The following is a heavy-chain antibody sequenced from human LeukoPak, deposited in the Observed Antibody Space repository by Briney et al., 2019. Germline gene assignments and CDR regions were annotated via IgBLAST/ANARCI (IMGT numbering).Heavy chain of an antibody. CDR2: ISSSSSYI. CDR3: ARDRGYYDSSGYESTRLDAFDI. D-gene: IGHD3-22*01. J-gene: IGHJ3*02. V-gene: IGHV3-21*01. CDR1: GFTFSSYS. Sequence: GGSLRLFCAASGFTFSSYSMTWVRQAPGKGLEWVSSISSSSSYIYYADSVKGRFTISRDNAKNSLYLQMNSLRAEDTAVYYCARDRGYYDSSGYESTRLDAFDIWGQGTMVTVSS.